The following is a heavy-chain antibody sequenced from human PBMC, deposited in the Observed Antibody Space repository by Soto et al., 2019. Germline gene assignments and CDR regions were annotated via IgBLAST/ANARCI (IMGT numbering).Heavy chain of an antibody. D-gene: IGHD3-10*01. CDR3: GCGSGSYNTLYYLGY. J-gene: IGHJ4*02. V-gene: IGHV4-59*01. Sequence: SETLSLTCTVSGGSISTYYWSWIRQPPGEGLEWIGHIYYSGSTNYNPSLKSRVAISVDTSKNQFSLKLSSVTAADTAVFYCGCGSGSYNTLYYLGYWGQGTLVTVSS. CDR2: IYYSGST. CDR1: GGSISTYY.